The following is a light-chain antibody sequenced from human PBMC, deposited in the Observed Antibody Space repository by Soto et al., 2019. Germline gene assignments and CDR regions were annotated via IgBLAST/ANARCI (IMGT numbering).Light chain of an antibody. V-gene: IGKV3-11*01. CDR2: GAS. J-gene: IGKJ2*01. Sequence: IVLTQSPATLSLSPGERATLSCRASQSVNDYLAWYQQKPGQAPRLLIYGASNRATGIPVRFSGSGSGADFTLTISSLEPEDFAVYYCQHRGRWPRTFGQGTKLEIK. CDR3: QHRGRWPRT. CDR1: QSVNDY.